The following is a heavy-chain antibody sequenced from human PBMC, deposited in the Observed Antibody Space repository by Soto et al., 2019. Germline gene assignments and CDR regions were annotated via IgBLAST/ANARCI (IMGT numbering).Heavy chain of an antibody. CDR1: GFTFSTYA. CDR3: ARDQGRSITCQLDY. D-gene: IGHD2-2*01. CDR2: ISYDGSNT. J-gene: IGHJ4*02. Sequence: VQLVESGGGVVQPGRSLRLSCAVSGFTFSTYAMHWVRQAPGKGLEWVAVISYDGSNTYYADSVKGRFTISRDNMLYLQMNSLRAEDTAVYYCARDQGRSITCQLDYWGQGSLVTVSS. V-gene: IGHV3-30-3*01.